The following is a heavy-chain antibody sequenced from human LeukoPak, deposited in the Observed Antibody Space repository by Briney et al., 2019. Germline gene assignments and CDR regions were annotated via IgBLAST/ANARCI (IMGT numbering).Heavy chain of an antibody. CDR1: GFIFSTYE. Sequence: GGSLRLSCAVSGFIFSTYEMNWVRQAPGKGLEWVSYISSSGTTMYYADSVEGRFTISRDNAKNSLYLQMDSLRAEDTAVYYCARVSGSSSDWGQGTLVTVSS. V-gene: IGHV3-48*03. CDR2: ISSSGTTM. CDR3: ARVSGSSSD. D-gene: IGHD6-6*01. J-gene: IGHJ4*02.